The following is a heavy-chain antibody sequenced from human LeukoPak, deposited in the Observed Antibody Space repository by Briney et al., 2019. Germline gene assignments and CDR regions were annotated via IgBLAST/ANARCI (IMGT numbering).Heavy chain of an antibody. V-gene: IGHV3-74*01. Sequence: GGSLRLSCADSGFTLSSHWMHCVRQAPGKGLVWVSRINTDGSSTTYADSVKGRFTISRDNARNTLYLQMNSLRAEDTAVYYCATRAYYYYDSSGYYFDYWGQGILVTVSS. J-gene: IGHJ4*02. CDR3: ATRAYYYYDSSGYYFDY. D-gene: IGHD3-22*01. CDR2: INTDGSST. CDR1: GFTLSSHW.